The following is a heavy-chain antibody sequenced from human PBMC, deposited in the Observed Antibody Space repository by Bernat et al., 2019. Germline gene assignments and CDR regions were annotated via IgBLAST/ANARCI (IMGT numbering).Heavy chain of an antibody. CDR2: ISYRGTT. CDR3: ARRTYGGVRGYYYYHMDV. Sequence: QVQLQESGPGLVKPSGTLSLTCAVSGVSISSRDWWTWVRQPPGKGLEWIGTISYRGTTYNSASLKSRVSISVDTSRTHFSLNLRSVTAADTAVYYCARRTYGGVRGYYYYHMDVWGKGTTVTVSS. D-gene: IGHD3-3*01. CDR1: GVSISSRDW. V-gene: IGHV4-4*02. J-gene: IGHJ6*03.